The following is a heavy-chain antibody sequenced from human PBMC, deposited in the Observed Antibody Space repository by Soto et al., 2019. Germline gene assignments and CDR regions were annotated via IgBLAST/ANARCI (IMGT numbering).Heavy chain of an antibody. CDR1: GVTFSSYT. D-gene: IGHD3-9*01. CDR2: IIPVLGIA. CDR3: ARERNYDILTGYSGPTNMDV. J-gene: IGHJ6*03. V-gene: IGHV1-69*04. Sequence: GASVKVSCKASGVTFSSYTISWVRQAPGQGLEWMGRIIPVLGIANYAQKFQGRVTITADKSTSTAYMELSSLRSEDTAVYYCARERNYDILTGYSGPTNMDVWGKGTTVTVS.